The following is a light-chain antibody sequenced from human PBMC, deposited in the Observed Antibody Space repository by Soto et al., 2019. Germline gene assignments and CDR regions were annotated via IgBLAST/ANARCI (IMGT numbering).Light chain of an antibody. CDR2: GAS. Sequence: EIVLTQSPGTLSLSPGERATLSCRASQSVGSSYLAWYQQKPGQAPRLLIYGASSRATGIPDRFSGSGSGTDFTLTISRLEPEGFAVYYCQQYDSSPWTFGQGTKVEI. CDR3: QQYDSSPWT. J-gene: IGKJ1*01. V-gene: IGKV3-20*01. CDR1: QSVGSSY.